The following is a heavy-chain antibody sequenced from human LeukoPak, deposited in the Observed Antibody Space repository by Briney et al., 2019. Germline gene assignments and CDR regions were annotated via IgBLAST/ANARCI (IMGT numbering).Heavy chain of an antibody. D-gene: IGHD3-3*01. J-gene: IGHJ3*02. CDR2: INHSGST. CDR3: ATIFGVVNNAFDI. V-gene: IGHV4-34*01. Sequence: SETLSLTCAVYGGSFSGYYWSWIRQPPGKGLEWVGEINHSGSTNYNPSLKSRVTISVDTSKNQFSLKLSSVTAADTAVYYCATIFGVVNNAFDIWGQGTMVTVSS. CDR1: GGSFSGYY.